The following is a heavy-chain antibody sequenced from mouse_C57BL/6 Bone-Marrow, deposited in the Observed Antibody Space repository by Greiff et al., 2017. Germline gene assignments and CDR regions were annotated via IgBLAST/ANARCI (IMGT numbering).Heavy chain of an antibody. CDR2: IYPGSGST. V-gene: IGHV1-55*01. CDR3: ARGGLYDGYYWYFDV. D-gene: IGHD2-3*01. Sequence: VQLQQPGAELVKPGASVKMSSKASGYTFTSYWITWVKQRPGQGLEWIGDIYPGSGSTNYNEKFKSKATLTVDTSSSTAYMQLSSLTSEDSAVYYCARGGLYDGYYWYFDVWGTGTTVTVSS. J-gene: IGHJ1*03. CDR1: GYTFTSYW.